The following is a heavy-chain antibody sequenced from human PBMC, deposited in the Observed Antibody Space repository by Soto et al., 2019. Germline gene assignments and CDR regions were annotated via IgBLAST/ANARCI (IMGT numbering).Heavy chain of an antibody. V-gene: IGHV1-69*13. CDR2: IIPIFGTA. CDR1: GGTFSSYA. CDR3: ARGVKSAFNYGDSAY. J-gene: IGHJ4*02. D-gene: IGHD4-17*01. Sequence: AVKVACNASGGTFSSYAISWVRQAPGQGLEWMGGIIPIFGTANYAQKLQGRVTITADESTSTAYMELSSLRSEDTAVYYCARGVKSAFNYGDSAYWGQGTLVTVSS.